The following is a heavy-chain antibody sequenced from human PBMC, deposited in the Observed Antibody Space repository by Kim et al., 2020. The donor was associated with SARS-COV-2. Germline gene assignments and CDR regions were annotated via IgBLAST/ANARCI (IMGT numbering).Heavy chain of an antibody. CDR2: ISYDGSNK. V-gene: IGHV3-33*05. J-gene: IGHJ4*02. Sequence: GGSLRLSCAASGFTFSSYGMHWVRQAPGKGLEWVAVISYDGSNKYYADSVKGRFTISRDNSKNTLYLQMNSLRAEDTAVYYCARAEGKLLLFGSSPHLRGWGQGTLVTVSS. D-gene: IGHD2-21*02. CDR3: ARAEGKLLLFGSSPHLRG. CDR1: GFTFSSYG.